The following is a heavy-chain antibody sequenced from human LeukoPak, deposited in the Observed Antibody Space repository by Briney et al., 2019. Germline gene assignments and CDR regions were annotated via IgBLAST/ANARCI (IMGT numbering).Heavy chain of an antibody. D-gene: IGHD2-15*01. V-gene: IGHV1-69*05. CDR3: VRSFILVTDYYYMDV. Sequence: SVKVSCKASGGTFSSYAISWVRQAPGQGLEWMGGIIPIFGTAIYAQKFQGRVTITTDESTSTAYMELSSLRSEDTAVYYCVRSFILVTDYYYMDVWGKGTTVTVSS. CDR1: GGTFSSYA. J-gene: IGHJ6*03. CDR2: IIPIFGTA.